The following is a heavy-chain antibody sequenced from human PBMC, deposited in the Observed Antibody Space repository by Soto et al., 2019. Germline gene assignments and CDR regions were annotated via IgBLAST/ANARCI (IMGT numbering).Heavy chain of an antibody. J-gene: IGHJ4*02. V-gene: IGHV4-30-4*01. CDR1: GDSIGSGNKY. Sequence: LSLTCTVSGDSIGSGNKYWSWIRQAPGKGLEWIGYIFSSGTTYYNPSLKSRLTMSLDTSQNQFSLKLSSVTAADTAVYYCARGPRGYSGYDPVRFFDYWGQGTLVTVSS. CDR3: ARGPRGYSGYDPVRFFDY. D-gene: IGHD5-12*01. CDR2: IFSSGTT.